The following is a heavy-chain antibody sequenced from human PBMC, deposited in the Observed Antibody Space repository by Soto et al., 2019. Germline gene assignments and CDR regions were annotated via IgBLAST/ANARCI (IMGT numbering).Heavy chain of an antibody. CDR3: ARRSFYNYDYNYYRKDV. J-gene: IGHJ6*02. Sequence: SETLSLTCTVSGGSISSSNNYWGWIRQPPGKGLEWIGTIYYSGSTYYNPSLKSRVTISVDTSKNQFSLKLTSVTAADTAVYYCARRSFYNYDYNYYRKDVCSRRTSVTVS. D-gene: IGHD3-10*01. CDR1: GGSISSSNNY. CDR2: IYYSGST. V-gene: IGHV4-39*01.